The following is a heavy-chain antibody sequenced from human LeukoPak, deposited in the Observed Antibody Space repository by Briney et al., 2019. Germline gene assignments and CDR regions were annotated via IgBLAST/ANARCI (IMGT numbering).Heavy chain of an antibody. J-gene: IGHJ4*02. CDR1: GYTLTSYG. CDR3: ARDRGITMIVVANDY. D-gene: IGHD3-22*01. V-gene: IGHV1-18*01. CDR2: ISAYNGNT. Sequence: GASVKVSCKASGYTLTSYGISWVRQAPGQGLEWMGWISAYNGNTNYAQKLQGRVTVTTDTSTSTAYMELRSLRSDDTAVYYCARDRGITMIVVANDYWGQGTLVTVSS.